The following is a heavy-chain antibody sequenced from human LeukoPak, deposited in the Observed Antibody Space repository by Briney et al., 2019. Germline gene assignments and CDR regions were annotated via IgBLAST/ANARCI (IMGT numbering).Heavy chain of an antibody. Sequence: GGSLRLSCAASGFTFSSYSMNWVRQAPGKGLEWVSSISSSSGYIFYADSVKGRFTISRDDSKNTLYLQMNSLRVEDTAVYYCARDRIGKYSIDYWGQGTLVTVSS. CDR2: ISSSSGYI. V-gene: IGHV3-21*01. CDR3: ARDRIGKYSIDY. D-gene: IGHD2-15*01. CDR1: GFTFSSYS. J-gene: IGHJ4*02.